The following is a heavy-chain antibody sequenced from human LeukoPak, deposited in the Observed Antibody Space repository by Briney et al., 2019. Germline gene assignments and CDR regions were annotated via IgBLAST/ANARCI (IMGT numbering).Heavy chain of an antibody. CDR3: AYWSSSSWNY. CDR1: GLTFSNAW. D-gene: IGHD6-13*01. V-gene: IGHV3-15*01. CDR2: IKSKTDGGTT. Sequence: PGGSLRLFCAASGLTFSNAWMSWVRQAPGKGLEWLGRIKSKTDGGTTDYAAPVKGRFTISRDDSKNTLYLQMNSLKTEDTAVYYCAYWSSSSWNYWGQGTLVTVSS. J-gene: IGHJ4*02.